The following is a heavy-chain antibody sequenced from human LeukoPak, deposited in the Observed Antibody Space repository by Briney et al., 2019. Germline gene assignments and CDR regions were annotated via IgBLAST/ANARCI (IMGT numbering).Heavy chain of an antibody. CDR1: GGSISSYH. D-gene: IGHD3-22*01. J-gene: IGHJ3*02. Sequence: SETLSLTCTVSGGSISSYHWSWIRQPPGKGLEWIGYIYYSGSTNYNPSLKSRVTISVDTSKNQFSLKLSSVTAADTAVYYCARAYYDSSGYYNAFDIWGQGTMVTVSS. V-gene: IGHV4-59*01. CDR3: ARAYYDSSGYYNAFDI. CDR2: IYYSGST.